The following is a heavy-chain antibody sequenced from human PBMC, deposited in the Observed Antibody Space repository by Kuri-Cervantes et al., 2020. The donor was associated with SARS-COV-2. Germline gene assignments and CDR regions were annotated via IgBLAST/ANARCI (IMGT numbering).Heavy chain of an antibody. CDR1: GGSSSGYY. D-gene: IGHD6-13*01. J-gene: IGHJ6*03. CDR3: ARCLAAAGSPPPAYYHDMDV. CDR2: INHSVST. V-gene: IGHV4-34*01. Sequence: SESLSLTCPLDGGSSSGYYWSWIRQPPGKGREWNGEINHSVSTNNNPSLKSRVTMSVDTSKNQFTLKLSSVTAADTPVYYCARCLAAAGSPPPAYYHDMDVWGKGTTVTVSS.